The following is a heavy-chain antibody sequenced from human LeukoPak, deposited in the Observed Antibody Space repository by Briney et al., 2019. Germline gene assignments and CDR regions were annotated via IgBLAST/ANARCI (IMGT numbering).Heavy chain of an antibody. D-gene: IGHD2-2*01. CDR3: ARGIESSTSWIDP. CDR2: IYYSGST. CDR1: GGYISSYY. V-gene: IGHV4-59*01. Sequence: PSETLSLTCTVSGGYISSYYWSWIRQPPGKGLEWIGYIYYSGSTNYNPSLKSRVTISVDTSKNQFSLKLSSVTAADTAVYYCARGIESSTSWIDPWGQGTLVTVSS. J-gene: IGHJ5*02.